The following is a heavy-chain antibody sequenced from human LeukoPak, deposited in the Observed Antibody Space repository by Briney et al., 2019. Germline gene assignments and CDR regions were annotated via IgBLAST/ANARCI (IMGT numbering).Heavy chain of an antibody. CDR2: IYYSGNY. CDR3: ARSVVRGFTPRYFGMDV. V-gene: IGHV4-59*01. J-gene: IGHJ6*02. D-gene: IGHD3-10*01. CDR1: GDSISSYY. Sequence: PSETLSLTCTVSGDSISSYYWSWIRQLPGKGLEWIGYIYYSGNYNYNPSLWSRVTISVDTSKNQFSLKLRSVTAADTAVYYCARSVVRGFTPRYFGMDVWGQGTTVTVSS.